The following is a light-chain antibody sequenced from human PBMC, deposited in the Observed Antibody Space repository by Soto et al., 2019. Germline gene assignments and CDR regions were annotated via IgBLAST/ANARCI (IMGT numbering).Light chain of an antibody. CDR1: QTISGW. CDR2: RTS. CDR3: QHYDPNSHTWT. J-gene: IGKJ1*01. V-gene: IGKV1-5*03. Sequence: DIQMTQSPSTLSASVGDTVTITCRASQTISGWLAWYQQKPGKAPKLLIYRTSTLENGVPSRFSGSRSGTELTRSRSSMRSDDSATYWCQHYDPNSHTWTFGHGTRVEI.